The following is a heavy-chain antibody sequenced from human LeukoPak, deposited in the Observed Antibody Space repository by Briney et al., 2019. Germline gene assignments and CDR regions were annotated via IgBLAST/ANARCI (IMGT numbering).Heavy chain of an antibody. Sequence: PGGSLRLSCAASGFTFSTYEMNWVRQASGKGLEWVGRIRSKANSYATAYAASVRGRFTISRDDSKNTAYLQMNSLKTEDTAVYYCTRLVDYGDSIDYWGQGTLVTVSS. CDR2: IRSKANSYAT. J-gene: IGHJ4*02. CDR1: GFTFSTYE. CDR3: TRLVDYGDSIDY. D-gene: IGHD4-17*01. V-gene: IGHV3-73*01.